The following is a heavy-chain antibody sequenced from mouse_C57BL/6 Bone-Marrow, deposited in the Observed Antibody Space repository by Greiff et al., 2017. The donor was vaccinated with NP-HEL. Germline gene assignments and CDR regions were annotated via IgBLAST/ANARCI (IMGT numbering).Heavy chain of an antibody. J-gene: IGHJ3*01. CDR3: ARSGIYYYGSSYAWFAD. CDR2: IYPGSGST. Sequence: VQLQQPGAELVKPGASVKMSCKASGYTFTSYWITWVKQRPGQGLEWIGDIYPGSGSTNYNEKFKSKATLTVDTSSSTAYMQLSSLTSEDSAVYYCARSGIYYYGSSYAWFADWGQGTLVTVSA. V-gene: IGHV1-55*01. CDR1: GYTFTSYW. D-gene: IGHD1-1*01.